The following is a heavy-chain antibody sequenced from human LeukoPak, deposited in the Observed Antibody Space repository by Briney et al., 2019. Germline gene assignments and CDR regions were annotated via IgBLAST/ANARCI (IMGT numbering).Heavy chain of an antibody. D-gene: IGHD3-3*01. CDR2: IKTKTGGAPQ. J-gene: IGHJ4*02. Sequence: GGSLRLSCAASGFTFTNAWLTWVRQAPGRGLEWVCLIKTKTGGAPQNYAAPVKGRITISSDDSKDTVYVHLNSLKTDDTALYYWTTRDYITGVFVYWGQGTLVTVSS. CDR3: TTRDYITGVFVY. V-gene: IGHV3-15*01. CDR1: GFTFTNAW.